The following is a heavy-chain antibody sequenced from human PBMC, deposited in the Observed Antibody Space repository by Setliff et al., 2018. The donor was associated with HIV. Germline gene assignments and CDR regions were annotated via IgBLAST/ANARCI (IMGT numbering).Heavy chain of an antibody. Sequence: SVKVSCKSSGGPYNKDSISWVRQAPGQGLEWMGGIIPIFGSTAYAQKFLGRVMITVEESTHTAEMELSSLTSEDTAVYYCVRDDHYYDMGCLYSDWYFHLWGRGTLVTVSS. J-gene: IGHJ2*01. D-gene: IGHD3-22*01. CDR2: IIPIFGST. V-gene: IGHV1-69*13. CDR3: VRDDHYYDMGCLYSDWYFHL. CDR1: GGPYNKDS.